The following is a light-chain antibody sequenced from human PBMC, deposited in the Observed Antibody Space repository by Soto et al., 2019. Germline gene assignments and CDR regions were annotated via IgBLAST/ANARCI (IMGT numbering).Light chain of an antibody. CDR3: QVWDRSSDHYA. J-gene: IGLJ1*01. CDR1: NIGSKS. Sequence: SYELTQPPSVSVAPGQTVRVTCGGKNIGSKSVHWYQQKPGQAPVLVVYDDSGRPSGIPERFSGSNSGNTATLTISRVEAGDEADYHCQVWDRSSDHYAFGTGTKVTVL. V-gene: IGLV3-21*02. CDR2: DDS.